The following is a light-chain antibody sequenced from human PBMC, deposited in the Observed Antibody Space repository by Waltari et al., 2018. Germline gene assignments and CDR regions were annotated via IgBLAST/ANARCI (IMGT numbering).Light chain of an antibody. CDR1: RSNIGAGYD. Sequence: QSVLTQPPSVSGAPGHSVTISCTGSRSNIGAGYDVHWYQQLPGAAPKLLIYAFSNRPSGVPERFYGSKSGTSASLAINGLQAEDEAVYYCQSYDSSLSAVFGGGTKVTVL. V-gene: IGLV1-40*01. CDR3: QSYDSSLSAV. CDR2: AFS. J-gene: IGLJ3*02.